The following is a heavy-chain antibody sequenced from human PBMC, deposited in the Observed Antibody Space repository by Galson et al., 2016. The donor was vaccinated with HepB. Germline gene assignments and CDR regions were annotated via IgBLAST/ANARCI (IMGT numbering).Heavy chain of an antibody. CDR1: GFAVSSNF. CDR3: ARGGASSAGGS. J-gene: IGHJ5*02. Sequence: SLRLSCAASGFAVSSNFLTWVRQAPGKGLEWVSLIYSGGGTNYADSVKGRFTISRGNSNNTLYLQVNSLRVDDTAVYYCARGGASSAGGSWGQGTLVTVSS. V-gene: IGHV3-53*01. CDR2: IYSGGGT. D-gene: IGHD1-26*01.